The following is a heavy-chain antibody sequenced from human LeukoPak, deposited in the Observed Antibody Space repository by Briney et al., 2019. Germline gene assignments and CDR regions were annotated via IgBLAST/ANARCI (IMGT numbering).Heavy chain of an antibody. J-gene: IGHJ4*02. CDR3: AIQMTMIVVVPYFDY. D-gene: IGHD3-22*01. CDR1: GFTFQDYY. Sequence: GGSLRLSCEASGFTFQDYYKSWIRQAPGKGLEWVSFISSNGATKYYADSVRGRFTISRDNAKNSVYLYMNSLREDDTAVYYCAIQMTMIVVVPYFDYWGQGIPVTVSP. V-gene: IGHV3-11*04. CDR2: ISSNGATK.